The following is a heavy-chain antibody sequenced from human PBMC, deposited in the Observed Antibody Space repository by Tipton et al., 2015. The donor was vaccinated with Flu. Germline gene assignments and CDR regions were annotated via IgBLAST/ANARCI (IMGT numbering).Heavy chain of an antibody. J-gene: IGHJ6*02. V-gene: IGHV2-70*01. CDR2: IDWDDDK. D-gene: IGHD2-2*01. Sequence: LVKPTQTLTLTCTFSGFSLSTSGMCVTWIRQPPGKALEWLALIDWDDDKYYSTSLKTRLSISKDTSKNQVVLTLTNMDPVDTATYYCARCPSVVVPAANYYLYYGMDVWGQGTTVTVAS. CDR3: ARCPSVVVPAANYYLYYGMDV. CDR1: GFSLSTSGMC.